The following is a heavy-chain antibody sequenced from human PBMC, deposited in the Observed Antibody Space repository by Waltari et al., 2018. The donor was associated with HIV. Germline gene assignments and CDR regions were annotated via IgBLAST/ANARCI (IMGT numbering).Heavy chain of an antibody. D-gene: IGHD3-22*01. J-gene: IGHJ4*02. CDR2: IYYSGST. Sequence: QVQLQESGPGLVKPSETLSLTCSVSGGSISSYYWSWIRQPPGQGLEWIGYIYYSGSTNYNPSLKSRVTISVDTSKNQFSLKLSSVTAADTAMYYCARANYDSSGYYYLNYFDYWGQGTLVTVSS. V-gene: IGHV4-59*01. CDR1: GGSISSYY. CDR3: ARANYDSSGYYYLNYFDY.